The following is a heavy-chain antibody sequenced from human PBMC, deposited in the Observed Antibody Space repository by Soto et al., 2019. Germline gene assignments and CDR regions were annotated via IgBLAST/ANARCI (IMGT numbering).Heavy chain of an antibody. CDR2: IKSKSAGGTT. J-gene: IGHJ6*02. CDR1: GLTFSNAW. Sequence: EVPLVESGGGLVKPGESLRLSCAASGLTFSNAWMSWVRQTPGKGLEWVGRIKSKSAGGTTDYAAPFKGRFTVSRDDSKTTLYLQMNSLKSEDTAVYYCTTDLFLGGMDVWGQGTTVTVSS. V-gene: IGHV3-15*01. CDR3: TTDLFLGGMDV.